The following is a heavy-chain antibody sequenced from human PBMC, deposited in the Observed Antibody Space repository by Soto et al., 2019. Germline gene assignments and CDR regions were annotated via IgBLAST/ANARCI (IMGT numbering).Heavy chain of an antibody. V-gene: IGHV4-31*03. J-gene: IGHJ4*02. CDR2: IYYSGST. D-gene: IGHD7-27*01. CDR3: VLGKAGAYYFDY. CDR1: GGSISSGGYY. Sequence: QVQLQESGPGLVKPSQTLSLTCTVSGGSISSGGYYWSWIRQHPGKGLEWIGYIYYSGSTYYNPSLKSRVTISVDTSKNQFSLKLSSVTAADTAVYYCVLGKAGAYYFDYWGQGTLVTVSS.